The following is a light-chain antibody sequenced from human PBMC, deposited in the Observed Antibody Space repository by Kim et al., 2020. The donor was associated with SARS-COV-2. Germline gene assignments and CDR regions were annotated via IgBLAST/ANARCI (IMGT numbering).Light chain of an antibody. Sequence: APRRKDGITRGGNDIGRKSVHCYQQKPGQAPVVVIYYDSGRPSGIPERCSGSNYGKTATLTISRGEAGEEADYYCQVWDSSSDHPVFGGGTQLTVL. CDR2: YDS. CDR1: DIGRKS. CDR3: QVWDSSSDHPV. V-gene: IGLV3-21*04. J-gene: IGLJ3*02.